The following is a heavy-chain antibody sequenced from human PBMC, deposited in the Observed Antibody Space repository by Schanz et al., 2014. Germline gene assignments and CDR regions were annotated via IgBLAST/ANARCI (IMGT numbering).Heavy chain of an antibody. CDR2: ISSTGGST. Sequence: EVQVVESGGGLVQPGGSLRLSCAASGFAFSNYAMNWVRQAPGKGLEWVSAISSTGGSTYYADSVKGRFTISRDNSKNTLSLLVNSLRGEDTATYYCAKAFRTTKYYGMDVWGQGTTVTVS. J-gene: IGHJ6*02. CDR1: GFAFSNYA. D-gene: IGHD1-1*01. V-gene: IGHV3-23*04. CDR3: AKAFRTTKYYGMDV.